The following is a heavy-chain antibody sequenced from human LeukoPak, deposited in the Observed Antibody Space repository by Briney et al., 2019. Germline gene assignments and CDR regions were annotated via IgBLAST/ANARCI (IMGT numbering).Heavy chain of an antibody. J-gene: IGHJ6*03. CDR1: GFTFSSFGM. Sequence: GSLRLSCAASGFTFSSFGMSWVRQAPGKGLEWIGSIYYSGSTYYNPSLKSRVTISVDTSKNQFSLKLSSVTAADTAVYYCARTPTSRKRFLGGAAAGTDYYYSYYMDVWGKGTTVTISS. CDR2: IYYSGST. D-gene: IGHD6-13*01. CDR3: ARTPTSRKRFLGGAAAGTDYYYSYYMDV. V-gene: IGHV4-39*07.